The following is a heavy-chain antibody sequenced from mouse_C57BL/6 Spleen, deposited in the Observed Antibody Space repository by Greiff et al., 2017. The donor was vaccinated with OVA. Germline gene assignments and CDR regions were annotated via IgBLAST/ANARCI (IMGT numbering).Heavy chain of an antibody. D-gene: IGHD2-13*01. CDR2: ISDGGSYT. V-gene: IGHV5-4*01. CDR3: ARDDYHRGDYFDY. J-gene: IGHJ2*01. CDR1: GFTFSSYA. Sequence: EVQLVESGGGLVKPGGSLKLSCAASGFTFSSYAMSWVRQTPEKRLEWVATISDGGSYTYYPDNVKGRFTFSRDNAKNNLYLQMSHLKSEDTAVYYCARDDYHRGDYFDYWGQGTTLTVSS.